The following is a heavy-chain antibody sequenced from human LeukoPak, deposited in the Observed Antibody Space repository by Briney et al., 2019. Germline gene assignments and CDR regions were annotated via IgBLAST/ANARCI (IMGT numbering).Heavy chain of an antibody. CDR1: GYIFTGYY. Sequence: ASVKVSCKASGYIFTGYYMHWVRQAPGQGLEWMGWINPNSGGTNHAQKFQGRVTMTRDTSISTAYMELSRLRSDDTAVYYCARVGATGTTSPFDYWGQGTLVTVSS. V-gene: IGHV1-2*02. CDR3: ARVGATGTTSPFDY. D-gene: IGHD1-1*01. J-gene: IGHJ4*02. CDR2: INPNSGGT.